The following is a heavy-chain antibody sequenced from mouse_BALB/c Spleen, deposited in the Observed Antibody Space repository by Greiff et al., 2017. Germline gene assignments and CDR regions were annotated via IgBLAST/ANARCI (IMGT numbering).Heavy chain of an antibody. V-gene: IGHV1S56*01. CDR2: IYPGNVNT. CDR1: GYTFTSYY. D-gene: IGHD1-1*01. Sequence: QVQLQQSGPELVKPGASVRISCKASGYTFTSYYIHWVKQRPGQGLEWIGWIYPGNVNTKYNEKFKGKATLTADKSSSTAYMQLSSLTSEDSAVYFCARSGYYYGSSPLDYWGQGTTLTVSS. J-gene: IGHJ2*01. CDR3: ARSGYYYGSSPLDY.